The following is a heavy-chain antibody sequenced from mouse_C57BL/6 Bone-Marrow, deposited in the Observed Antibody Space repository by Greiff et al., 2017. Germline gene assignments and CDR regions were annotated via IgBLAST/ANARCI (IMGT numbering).Heavy chain of an antibody. CDR2: IDPSDSYT. Sequence: QVQLQQPGAELVMPGASVKLSCKASGYTFTSYWMHWVKQRPGQGLEWIGEIDPSDSYTNYNQKFKGKSTLTVDKSSSTAYMQLSSLTSEDSAVYYCARAYQYGDMDYWGQGTSVTVSS. CDR3: ARAYQYGDMDY. V-gene: IGHV1-69*01. D-gene: IGHD1-1*01. J-gene: IGHJ4*01. CDR1: GYTFTSYW.